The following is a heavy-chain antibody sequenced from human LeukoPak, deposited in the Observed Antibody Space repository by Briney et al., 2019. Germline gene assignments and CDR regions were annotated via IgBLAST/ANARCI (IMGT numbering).Heavy chain of an antibody. D-gene: IGHD3-3*01. J-gene: IGHJ4*02. CDR2: ISSTSSNI. CDR3: ARVGYYDFWSGSNYFDY. Sequence: GGSLRLSCAASEFTFSSYSMNWVRQAPGKGLEWVSSISSTSSNIYYADSVKGRFTVSRDNAKNSLYLQMNSLRAEDMAVYYCARVGYYDFWSGSNYFDYWGQGTLVTVSS. V-gene: IGHV3-21*01. CDR1: EFTFSSYS.